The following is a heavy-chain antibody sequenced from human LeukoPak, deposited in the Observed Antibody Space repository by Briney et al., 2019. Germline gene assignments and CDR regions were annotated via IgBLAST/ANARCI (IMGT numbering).Heavy chain of an antibody. V-gene: IGHV3-23*01. D-gene: IGHD1-7*01. CDR2: ISGDGTET. CDR1: GLIFRNYA. J-gene: IGHJ4*02. CDR3: AKDIGSLISRTLDT. Sequence: GGSLRLSCTASGLIFRNYAMTWVRQAPRKGLEWVSTISGDGTETFYADSVKGRFTISRDNSKNTHYLQMSSLRAEDTGIYYCAKDIGSLISRTLDTWGQGTLVTVSS.